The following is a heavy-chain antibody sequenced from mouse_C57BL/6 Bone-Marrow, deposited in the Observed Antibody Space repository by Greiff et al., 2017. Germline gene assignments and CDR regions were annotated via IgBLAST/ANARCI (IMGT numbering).Heavy chain of an antibody. Sequence: EVQLQQSGAELVRPGASVMLSCTASGFNIKDYYMHWVKQRPEQGLEWIGRIDPEDGDTEYAPKFQGKATMTADTSSNTAYLQLSSLTSEDTAVYYCTIDGYWTWFAYWGQGTLVTVSA. J-gene: IGHJ3*01. CDR1: GFNIKDYY. CDR3: TIDGYWTWFAY. V-gene: IGHV14-1*01. CDR2: IDPEDGDT. D-gene: IGHD2-3*01.